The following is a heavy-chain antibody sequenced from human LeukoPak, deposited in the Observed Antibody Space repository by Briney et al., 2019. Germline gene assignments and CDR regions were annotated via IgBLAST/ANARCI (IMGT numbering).Heavy chain of an antibody. CDR1: GFTFSSYG. J-gene: IGHJ4*02. CDR2: IRYDGSNK. Sequence: GGSLRLSCAASGFTFSSYGMHWVRQAPGKGLEWVAFIRYDGSNKYYADSVKGRFTISRDNSKNTLYLQMNSLRAEDTAVYYCAKARNFDWLFGFDYWGQGTLVTVSS. D-gene: IGHD3-9*01. V-gene: IGHV3-30*02. CDR3: AKARNFDWLFGFDY.